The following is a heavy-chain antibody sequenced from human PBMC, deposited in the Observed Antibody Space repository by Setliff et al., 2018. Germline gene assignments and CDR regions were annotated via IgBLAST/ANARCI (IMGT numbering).Heavy chain of an antibody. CDR1: GFTFSYAW. D-gene: IGHD3-16*01. V-gene: IGHV3-15*07. J-gene: IGHJ3*01. CDR3: TTDPSPTFGGVIGAAFDF. CDR2: SKSKTAGGAI. Sequence: GGSLRLSCAASGFTFSYAWMHWVRQAPGKGLEWVGRSKSKTAGGAIDYAAPVKGRFTISRDDSKNTLYLQMSSLKTEDTAMYYCTTDPSPTFGGVIGAAFDFWGQGTMVTVSS.